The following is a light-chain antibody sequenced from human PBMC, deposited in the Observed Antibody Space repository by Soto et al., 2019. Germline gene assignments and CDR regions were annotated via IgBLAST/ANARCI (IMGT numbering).Light chain of an antibody. CDR2: RNN. V-gene: IGLV1-47*01. Sequence: QSVLPQPPSASGTPGQRVTISCSGSSSNIGSNYVYWYQQLPGTAPKLLIYRNNQRPSGVPDRFSGSKSGTSASLAISGLRSEDEADYYCAAWVDSLSGVVFGGGTKLTVL. CDR1: SSNIGSNY. J-gene: IGLJ2*01. CDR3: AAWVDSLSGVV.